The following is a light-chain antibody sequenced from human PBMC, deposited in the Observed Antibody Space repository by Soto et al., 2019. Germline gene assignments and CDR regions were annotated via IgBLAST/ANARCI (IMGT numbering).Light chain of an antibody. Sequence: ESVLTQSPGTLSLFPGERATLSCRASQSVSSSYLAWYQQNPGQAPRLLIYVASSRATVIPDRFSGSGSGTDFTLTISRLETEDFAVYYCQQYGSSSYTFGQGTKLEIK. J-gene: IGKJ2*01. CDR1: QSVSSSY. CDR2: VAS. CDR3: QQYGSSSYT. V-gene: IGKV3-20*01.